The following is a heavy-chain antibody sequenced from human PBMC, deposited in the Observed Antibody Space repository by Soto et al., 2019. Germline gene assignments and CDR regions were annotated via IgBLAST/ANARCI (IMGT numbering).Heavy chain of an antibody. V-gene: IGHV2-5*02. D-gene: IGHD1-1*01. Sequence: QITLRESGPTLVKPTQTLTLTCTFSGFSLITHGVGVGWVRQPPGKALECLALIYWDDDKRYNPSLRSRLTITKDPSKNRVVLTMTNLDPVDPGTYFCAHRGGGSNWNGGYFDYWGQGALVTVSS. CDR1: GFSLITHGVG. J-gene: IGHJ4*02. CDR3: AHRGGGSNWNGGYFDY. CDR2: IYWDDDK.